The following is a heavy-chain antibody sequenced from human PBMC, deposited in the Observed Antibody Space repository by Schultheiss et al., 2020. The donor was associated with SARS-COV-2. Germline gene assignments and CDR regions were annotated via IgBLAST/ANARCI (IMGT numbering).Heavy chain of an antibody. Sequence: SETLSLTCTVSGGSVSSGSYYWSWIRQPPGKGLEWIGYIYYSGSTNYNPSLKSRVTISVDTSKNQFSLKLSSVTAADTAVYYCARGGNIVVVPAATYYYYGMDVWGQGTTVTVSS. CDR3: ARGGNIVVVPAATYYYYGMDV. V-gene: IGHV4-61*01. J-gene: IGHJ6*02. D-gene: IGHD2-2*01. CDR1: GGSVSSGSYY. CDR2: IYYSGST.